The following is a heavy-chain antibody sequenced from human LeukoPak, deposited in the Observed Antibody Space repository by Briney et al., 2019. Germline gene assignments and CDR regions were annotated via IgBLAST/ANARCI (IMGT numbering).Heavy chain of an antibody. CDR1: GFTVSSNY. Sequence: GGSLRLSCAASGFTVSSNYMSRVRQAPGKGLEWVSVIYSGGSTYYADSVKGRFTISRDNSKNTLYLQMNSLRAEDTAVYYCAKDERGYSYGSLYYFDYWGQGTLVTVSS. CDR3: AKDERGYSYGSLYYFDY. V-gene: IGHV3-53*01. CDR2: IYSGGST. D-gene: IGHD5-18*01. J-gene: IGHJ4*02.